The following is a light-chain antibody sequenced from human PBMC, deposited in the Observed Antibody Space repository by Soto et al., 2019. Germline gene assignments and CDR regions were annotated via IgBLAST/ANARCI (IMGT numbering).Light chain of an antibody. CDR1: QSVLYSSNNKNY. V-gene: IGKV4-1*01. Sequence: DIVMTQSPDSLAVSLGERATINCKSSQSVLYSSNNKNYLAWYQQKPGQPPKLLIYWASTRESGVPDRFSGSGSGTEFTLTVSSLQAEDVAVYYCQQYYSTPLTFGGGTKVEFK. CDR2: WAS. CDR3: QQYYSTPLT. J-gene: IGKJ4*01.